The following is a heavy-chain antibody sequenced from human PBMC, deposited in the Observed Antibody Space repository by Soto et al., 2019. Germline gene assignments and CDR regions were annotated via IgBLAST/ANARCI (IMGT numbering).Heavy chain of an antibody. Sequence: EVQLVESGGGLVQPGGSLRLSCATSGFIFSSYWMSWLRQAPGKGLEWLANIKPDGSEKIYVDSVKGRFTTSRDNAKNSLYLQVNDLRAEDTAVYYCAAYSSSRYSYWGQGTLVTVSS. CDR2: IKPDGSEK. D-gene: IGHD6-13*01. CDR3: AAYSSSRYSY. V-gene: IGHV3-7*01. CDR1: GFIFSSYW. J-gene: IGHJ4*02.